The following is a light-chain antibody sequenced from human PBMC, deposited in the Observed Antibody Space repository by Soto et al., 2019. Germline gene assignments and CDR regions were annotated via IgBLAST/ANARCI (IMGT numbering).Light chain of an antibody. V-gene: IGKV1-5*01. J-gene: IGKJ5*01. CDR1: QSISNW. Sequence: DIQMTHSPSTLSASVGDRVTITCRASQSISNWLAWYQQKPGKAPTLLIYDVSRLESGVPSRFSGSGSGTEFTLTISGLQPDDFATYFCQHYNSYPITFGQGTRLEI. CDR3: QHYNSYPIT. CDR2: DVS.